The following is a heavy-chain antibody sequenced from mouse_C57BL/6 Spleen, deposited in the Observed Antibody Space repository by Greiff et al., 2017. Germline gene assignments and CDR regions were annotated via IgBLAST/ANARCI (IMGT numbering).Heavy chain of an antibody. V-gene: IGHV1-80*01. Sequence: VKLMESGAELVKPGASVKISCKASGYAFSSYWMNWVKQRPGKGLEWIGQIYPGDGDTNYNGKFKGKATLTADKSSSTAYMQLSSLTSEDSAVYFCARNDYGYYLDYWGQGTTLTVSS. J-gene: IGHJ2*01. CDR2: IYPGDGDT. CDR3: ARNDYGYYLDY. D-gene: IGHD2-4*01. CDR1: GYAFSSYW.